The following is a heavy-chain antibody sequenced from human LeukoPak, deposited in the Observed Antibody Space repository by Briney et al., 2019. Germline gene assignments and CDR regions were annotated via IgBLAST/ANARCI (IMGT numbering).Heavy chain of an antibody. Sequence: SETLSLTCTVSGGSISSGSYYWSWIRQPAGKGLEWIGRIYTSGSTNYNPSLKSRVTISVDTSKNQFSLKLSSVTAADTAVYYCAREGRDGYKTPFLYYYYMDVWGKGTTVTISS. CDR2: IYTSGST. D-gene: IGHD5-24*01. CDR3: AREGRDGYKTPFLYYYYMDV. J-gene: IGHJ6*03. V-gene: IGHV4-61*02. CDR1: GGSISSGSYY.